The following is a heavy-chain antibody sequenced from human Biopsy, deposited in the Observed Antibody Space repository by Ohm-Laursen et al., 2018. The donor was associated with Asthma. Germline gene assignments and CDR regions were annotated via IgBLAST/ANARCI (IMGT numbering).Heavy chain of an antibody. CDR3: ARGPEWNGLDV. D-gene: IGHD3-3*01. Sequence: GTLSLTCAVYGGSFSSNYWSWIRQTPGKGLEWIGESTQGGGTTFNPSLKSRVTISIDSSKSQLSLKVRSVTAADTAVYYCARGPEWNGLDVWGQGTTVTVSS. CDR1: GGSFSSNY. J-gene: IGHJ6*02. CDR2: STQGGGT. V-gene: IGHV4-34*01.